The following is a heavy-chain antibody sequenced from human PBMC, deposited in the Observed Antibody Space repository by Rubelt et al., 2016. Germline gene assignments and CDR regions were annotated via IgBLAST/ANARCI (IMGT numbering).Heavy chain of an antibody. D-gene: IGHD3-16*02. CDR1: GFTFSNYV. Sequence: QVQLVESGGGVVQPGRSLRLSCAASGFTFSNYVMHWVRQAPGRGLEWVAVIWHDGSIKCYGDSVKALFTVSSDNSKNTLYRQMNSLRAEDTAVYYCATPYSYSWFSDYWGQGTLVTVSS. J-gene: IGHJ4*02. V-gene: IGHV3-33*01. CDR3: ATPYSYSWFSDY. CDR2: IWHDGSIK.